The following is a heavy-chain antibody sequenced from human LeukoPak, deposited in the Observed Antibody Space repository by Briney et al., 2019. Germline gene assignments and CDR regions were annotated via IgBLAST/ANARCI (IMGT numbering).Heavy chain of an antibody. CDR2: IYSDGDT. CDR1: GFTVSSNY. CDR3: AKSIVGANNAEYFQH. D-gene: IGHD1-26*01. Sequence: GGSLRLSCAASGFTVSSNYVSWVRQAPGRGLEWVSVIYSDGDTYYGDSVKGRFTISRDNSKNTLYLQMNSLRAEDTAVYYCAKSIVGANNAEYFQHWGQGTLVTVSS. J-gene: IGHJ1*01. V-gene: IGHV3-66*01.